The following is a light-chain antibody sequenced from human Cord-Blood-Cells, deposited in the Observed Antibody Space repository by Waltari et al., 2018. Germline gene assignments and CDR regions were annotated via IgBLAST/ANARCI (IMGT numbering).Light chain of an antibody. J-gene: IGLJ1*01. Sequence: YVLTQPPSVSVAPGKTARITCGGNNIGSKSGHGYQQKPGQAPVLVIYYDSDRPSGIPERFSGSNSGNTATLTISRVEAGDEADYYCQVWDSSSDHYVFGTGTKVTVL. CDR1: NIGSKS. V-gene: IGLV3-21*04. CDR2: YDS. CDR3: QVWDSSSDHYV.